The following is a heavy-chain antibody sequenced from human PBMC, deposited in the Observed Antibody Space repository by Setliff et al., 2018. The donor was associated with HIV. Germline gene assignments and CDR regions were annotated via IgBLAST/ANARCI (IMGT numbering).Heavy chain of an antibody. V-gene: IGHV4-61*01. CDR3: ARDLVAAFDI. Sequence: SETLSLTCTVSGGSISSSSYYWHWFRQPPGKGLEWIGYIYSTGRTDYNPSLYSRLTISVDTSKNQVSLKLTSVTTADTAVYYCARDLVAAFDIWGQGTMVTVSS. J-gene: IGHJ3*02. D-gene: IGHD2-8*02. CDR1: GGSISSSSYY. CDR2: IYSTGRT.